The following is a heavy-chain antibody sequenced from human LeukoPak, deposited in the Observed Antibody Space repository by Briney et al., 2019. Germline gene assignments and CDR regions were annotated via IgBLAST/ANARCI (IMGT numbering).Heavy chain of an antibody. J-gene: IGHJ3*02. CDR2: ISYDGNNK. D-gene: IGHD6-19*01. V-gene: IGHV3-30-3*01. CDR1: GFTFSSYA. CDR3: ARDRGLGSGWPLDAFVI. Sequence: GGSLRLSCAASGFTFSSYAMHWVRQAPGKGLEWVAVISYDGNNKYYADSVKGRFTISRDDSKNTLYLQMNSLRAEDTAVYYCARDRGLGSGWPLDAFVIWGQGTMVTVSS.